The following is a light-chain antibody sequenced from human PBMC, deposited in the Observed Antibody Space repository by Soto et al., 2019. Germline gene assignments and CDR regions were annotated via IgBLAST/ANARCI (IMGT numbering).Light chain of an antibody. CDR1: SGSIASNY. Sequence: LTQPHSVSESPGKTVTISCTCSSGSIASNYVQWYHQRPGSAPTPVIYEDNQRPSGVPDRFSGSIDSSSNSASLTISGLKTEDEADYYCQSYGSSTYVVFGGGTKLTVL. CDR2: EDN. CDR3: QSYGSSTYVV. J-gene: IGLJ2*01. V-gene: IGLV6-57*04.